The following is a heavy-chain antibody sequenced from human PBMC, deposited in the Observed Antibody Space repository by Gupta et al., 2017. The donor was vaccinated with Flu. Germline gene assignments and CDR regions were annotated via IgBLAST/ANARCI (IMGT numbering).Heavy chain of an antibody. J-gene: IGHJ4*02. Sequence: ASGFPFSMFAMSWVRQAPGKGLEWVSAISGNDPSTYYADSVKGRFTISRDNSRNTLYLQMNSLSAEDTAVYYCATHSNYPYWGQGTLVTVSS. D-gene: IGHD4-4*01. CDR2: ISGNDPST. CDR3: ATHSNYPY. CDR1: GFPFSMFA. V-gene: IGHV3-23*01.